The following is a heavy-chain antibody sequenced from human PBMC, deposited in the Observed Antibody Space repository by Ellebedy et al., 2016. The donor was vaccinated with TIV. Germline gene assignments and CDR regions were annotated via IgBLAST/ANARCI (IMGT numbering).Heavy chain of an antibody. J-gene: IGHJ4*02. CDR3: TLFHYYGSGPSYYFDY. CDR2: IRSKAYGGAT. Sequence: GESLKISCAASGFTFSSYAMSWVRQAPGKGLEWVGFIRSKAYGGATEYAASVKGRFTISRDDSKRIAYLQMNSLKTEDTAVYYCTLFHYYGSGPSYYFDYWGQGTLVTVSS. V-gene: IGHV3-49*04. D-gene: IGHD3-10*01. CDR1: GFTFSSYA.